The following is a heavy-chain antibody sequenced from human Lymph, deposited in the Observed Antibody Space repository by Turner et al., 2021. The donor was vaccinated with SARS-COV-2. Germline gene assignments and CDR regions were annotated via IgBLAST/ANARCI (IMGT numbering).Heavy chain of an antibody. V-gene: IGHV3-53*02. CDR2: IYSGGTT. CDR3: ARDLGTYGMDV. CDR1: GIIVSRNY. Sequence: EVQLVETGGGLIQHGGSWGLPCAASGIIVSRNYMNWVRQAPGKGLEWVSVIYSGGTTYYADSVKGRFTISRDNSKNTLYLQMNSLGVEDTAVYYCARDLGTYGMDVWGQGTTVTVSS. J-gene: IGHJ6*02. D-gene: IGHD6-13*01.